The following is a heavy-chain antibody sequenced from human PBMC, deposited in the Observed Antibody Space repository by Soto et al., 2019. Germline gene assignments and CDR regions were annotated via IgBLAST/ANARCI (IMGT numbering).Heavy chain of an antibody. CDR1: GYTLTELS. D-gene: IGHD1-26*01. V-gene: IGHV1-24*01. CDR3: ATDLPGRWELRC. Sequence: ASVKVSCKVSGYTLTELSMHWVRQAPGKGLEWMGGFDPEDGETIYAQKFQGRVTMTEDTSTDTAYMELSSPRSEDTAVYYCATDLPGRWELRCWGQGTLVTV. J-gene: IGHJ4*02. CDR2: FDPEDGET.